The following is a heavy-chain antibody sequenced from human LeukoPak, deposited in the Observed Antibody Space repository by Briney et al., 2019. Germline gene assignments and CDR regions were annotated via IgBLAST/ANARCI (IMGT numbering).Heavy chain of an antibody. CDR3: AKDANGYQLLVRLLEY. J-gene: IGHJ4*02. CDR2: ISGSGSST. Sequence: PGGSLRLSCAASGFTFSSYAMSWVRQAPGKGLEWVSAISGSGSSTYYADSVKGRFTISRDNSKNTLYLQMNSLRAEDTAVYYCAKDANGYQLLVRLLEYWGQGTLVTVSS. V-gene: IGHV3-23*01. D-gene: IGHD2-2*01. CDR1: GFTFSSYA.